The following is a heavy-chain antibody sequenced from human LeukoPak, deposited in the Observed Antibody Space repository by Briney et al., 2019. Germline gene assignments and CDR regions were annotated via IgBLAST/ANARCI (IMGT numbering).Heavy chain of an antibody. V-gene: IGHV3-23*01. J-gene: IGHJ4*02. CDR1: GFTFSSYA. D-gene: IGHD5-18*01. CDR3: AKNSAYSYGYYFDY. Sequence: GGSLRLSCAASGFTFSSYAMSWVRQAPGKGLEWVSAISGSGGSTYYADSVKGRFTISRDNSKNTLYLQMNSLRAEDTVVYYCAKNSAYSYGYYFDYWGQGTLVTVSS. CDR2: ISGSGGST.